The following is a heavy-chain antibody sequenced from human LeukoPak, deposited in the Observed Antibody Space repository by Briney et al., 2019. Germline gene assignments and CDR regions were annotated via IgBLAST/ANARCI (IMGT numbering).Heavy chain of an antibody. V-gene: IGHV1-2*02. CDR2: INPNSGGT. CDR1: GYTFTGYY. Sequence: ASVKVSCKASGYTFTGYYMHWVRQAPGQGLGWMGWINPNSGGTDYAQKFQGRVTMTRDTSISTAYMEVSRLRSDDTAVYYCARGAGSDYDSSGYSFDYWGQGTLVTVSS. D-gene: IGHD3-22*01. J-gene: IGHJ4*02. CDR3: ARGAGSDYDSSGYSFDY.